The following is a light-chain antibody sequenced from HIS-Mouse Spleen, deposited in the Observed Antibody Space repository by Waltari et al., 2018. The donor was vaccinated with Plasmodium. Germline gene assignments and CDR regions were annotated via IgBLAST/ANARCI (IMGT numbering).Light chain of an antibody. Sequence: EIVMTQSPATLSVSPGERATLSCRASQRVRSNLAWYQQKPGQDPRLLIYGASTRATGNPARFSGSGSGTEFTLTISSLQSEDFAVYYCQQYNNWSFTFGPGTKVDIK. J-gene: IGKJ3*01. V-gene: IGKV3-15*01. CDR3: QQYNNWSFT. CDR2: GAS. CDR1: QRVRSN.